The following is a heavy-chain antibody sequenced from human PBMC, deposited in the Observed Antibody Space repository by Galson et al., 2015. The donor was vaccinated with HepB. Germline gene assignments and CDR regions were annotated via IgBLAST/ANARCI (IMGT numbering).Heavy chain of an antibody. Sequence: SLRLSCAASGFTFSRYAMSWVRQAPGKGLEWVSAISGSGGSTYYADSVKCRSTISRDNSKNTLYLQMNSLRAEDTAVYYCAKGAYDCTNGVCLGGMDVWGQGTTVTVSS. J-gene: IGHJ6*02. CDR1: GFTFSRYA. CDR3: AKGAYDCTNGVCLGGMDV. V-gene: IGHV3-23*01. D-gene: IGHD2-8*01. CDR2: ISGSGGST.